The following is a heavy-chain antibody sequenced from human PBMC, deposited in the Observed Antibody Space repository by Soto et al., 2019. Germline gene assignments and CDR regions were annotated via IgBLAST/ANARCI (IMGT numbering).Heavy chain of an antibody. CDR2: IFSSGST. CDR1: CGSITDYS. V-gene: IGHV4-4*07. J-gene: IGHJ5*02. D-gene: IGHD2-21*02. Sequence: PSETLSLTCTFACGSITDYSWVWIRQPAGKGLEWIGRIFSSGSTNYNPSLKGRITMSLDTSKNQFSLKLNSATATDPAAYFCARDQGVVVTADNWFDPWGQGTRATV. CDR3: ARDQGVVVTADNWFDP.